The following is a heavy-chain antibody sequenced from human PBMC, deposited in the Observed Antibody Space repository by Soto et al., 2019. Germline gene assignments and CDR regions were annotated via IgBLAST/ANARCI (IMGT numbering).Heavy chain of an antibody. J-gene: IGHJ3*02. CDR2: ISGSSDMT. D-gene: IGHD4-17*01. Sequence: EVQLLESGGGLVQPGGSLRVSCAASGFTFSNYAMNWVRQAPGKGLEWVSVISGSSDMTKYADSVRGRFTVSRDNAKDTLYLQMSSLRAEDTAVYYCAKDRDDYGYPDAFDSWGQGTMVTVSS. CDR3: AKDRDDYGYPDAFDS. V-gene: IGHV3-23*01. CDR1: GFTFSNYA.